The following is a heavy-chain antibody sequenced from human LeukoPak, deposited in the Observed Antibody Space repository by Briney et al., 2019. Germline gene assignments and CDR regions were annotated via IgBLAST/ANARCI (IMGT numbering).Heavy chain of an antibody. CDR3: ARDLLGPALNWFDP. CDR2: IWYDGSNK. Sequence: GGSLRLSCAASGFTFSSYGMHWVRQAPGKGLEWVAVIWYDGSNKYYADSVKGRFTISRDNSKNTPYLQMNSLRAEDTAVYYCARDLLGPALNWFDPWGQGTLVTVSS. D-gene: IGHD7-27*01. J-gene: IGHJ5*02. CDR1: GFTFSSYG. V-gene: IGHV3-33*01.